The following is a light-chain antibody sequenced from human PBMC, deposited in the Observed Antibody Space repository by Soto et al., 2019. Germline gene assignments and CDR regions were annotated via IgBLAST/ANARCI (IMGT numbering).Light chain of an antibody. CDR1: SSDVGGYNY. V-gene: IGLV2-11*01. Sequence: QSALTQPRSVSGSPGQSVTISCTGTSSDVGGYNYVSWYQQHPGKAPKLMIYDVSKRPSGVPDRFSGSKSGNTVSLTISGLQAEDEADYYYCSNAGTYTWVLGGGTKVTVL. J-gene: IGLJ3*02. CDR3: CSNAGTYTWV. CDR2: DVS.